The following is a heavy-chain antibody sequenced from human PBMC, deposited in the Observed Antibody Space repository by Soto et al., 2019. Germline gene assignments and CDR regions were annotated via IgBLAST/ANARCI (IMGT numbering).Heavy chain of an antibody. Sequence: QVQLQESGPGLVKPSETLSLTCTVFGGSISSYYWSWIRQPPGKGLEWIGYIYYSGSTNYNPSLKSRVTISVDTSKNQFSLKLSSVTAADTAVYYCVRVFVDTAMGAAFDIWGQGTMVTVSS. CDR2: IYYSGST. J-gene: IGHJ3*02. V-gene: IGHV4-59*01. CDR1: GGSISSYY. CDR3: VRVFVDTAMGAAFDI. D-gene: IGHD5-18*01.